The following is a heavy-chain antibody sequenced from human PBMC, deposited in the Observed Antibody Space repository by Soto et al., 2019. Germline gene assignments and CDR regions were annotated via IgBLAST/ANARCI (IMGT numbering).Heavy chain of an antibody. V-gene: IGHV3-48*02. CDR2: ISSDSRTI. CDR3: ARIKLVEWFFINVDVYDMDV. D-gene: IGHD3-3*01. CDR1: GFSLSDYA. J-gene: IGHJ6*02. Sequence: GSLRLSCVASGFSLSDYAVNWVRQAPGKGLEWVSFISSDSRTIYYANYVEGRFTVSRDNARNSVSLQMDSLRDEDAAVYYCARIKLVEWFFINVDVYDMDVWGQGTPVTVSS.